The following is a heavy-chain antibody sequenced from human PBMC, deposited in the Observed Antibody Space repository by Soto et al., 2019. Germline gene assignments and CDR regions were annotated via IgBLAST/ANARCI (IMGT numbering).Heavy chain of an antibody. CDR1: GITFRNYW. D-gene: IGHD6-19*01. CDR3: ASDAVAGLKF. V-gene: IGHV3-74*01. CDR2: INSDASII. J-gene: IGHJ4*02. Sequence: EVQLVESGGGLVQPGGSLRLSCAVSGITFRNYWMHWIRQAPGKGLVWVSHINSDASIINYADSVKGRFTISRDNARNTLYLLMNSMRVDDTATYYCASDAVAGLKFWGQGTLVTVSS.